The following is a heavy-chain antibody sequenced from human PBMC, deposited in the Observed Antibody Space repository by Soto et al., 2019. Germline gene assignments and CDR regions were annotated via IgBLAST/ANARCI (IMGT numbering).Heavy chain of an antibody. CDR2: VIPIFGTA. CDR3: ARTSSGWYTHDY. D-gene: IGHD6-19*01. J-gene: IGHJ4*02. Sequence: VKVSCQASGGTFSSYAISWVRQAPGQGLEWMGGVIPIFGTANYAQKLQGRVTMTTDTSTSTAYMELRSLRSDDTAVYYCARTSSGWYTHDYWGQGTLVTVSS. V-gene: IGHV1-69*05. CDR1: GGTFSSYA.